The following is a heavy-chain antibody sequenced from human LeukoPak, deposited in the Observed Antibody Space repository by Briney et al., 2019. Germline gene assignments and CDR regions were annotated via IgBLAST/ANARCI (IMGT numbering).Heavy chain of an antibody. CDR2: ISYDGSNK. J-gene: IGHJ4*02. V-gene: IGHV3-30*04. Sequence: PGGSLRLSCAASGFTFSSYAMHWVRQAPGKGLEWVAVISYDGSNKYYADSVKGRFTISRDNSKNTLYLQMNSLRAEDTAVYYCAQTSTGTFDYWGQGTLVTVSS. CDR3: AQTSTGTFDY. D-gene: IGHD1-1*01. CDR1: GFTFSSYA.